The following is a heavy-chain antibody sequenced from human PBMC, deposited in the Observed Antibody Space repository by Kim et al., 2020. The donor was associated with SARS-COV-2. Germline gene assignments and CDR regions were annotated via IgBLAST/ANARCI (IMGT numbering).Heavy chain of an antibody. J-gene: IGHJ4*02. Sequence: SETLSLTCAVYGGSFSGYYWSWIRQPPGKGLEWIGEINHSGSTNYNQSLKSRVTISVDTSKNQFSLKLSSVTAADTAVYYCARVGRYCSSTSCYRLSKTYYFDYWGQGTLVTVSS. V-gene: IGHV4-34*01. CDR1: GGSFSGYY. CDR2: INHSGST. D-gene: IGHD2-2*01. CDR3: ARVGRYCSSTSCYRLSKTYYFDY.